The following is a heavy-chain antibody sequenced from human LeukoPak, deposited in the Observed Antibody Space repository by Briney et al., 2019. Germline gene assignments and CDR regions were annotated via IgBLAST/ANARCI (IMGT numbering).Heavy chain of an antibody. CDR2: INSDGSST. J-gene: IGHJ4*02. CDR3: VRGSAYSSSWYLNY. CDR1: GFTFSSCW. D-gene: IGHD6-13*01. V-gene: IGHV3-74*01. Sequence: PGGSLRLSCAASGFTFSSCWMHWVRQAPGKGLVWVSRINSDGSSTSYADSVKGRFTISRDNAKNTLYLQMNSLRAEDTAVYYCVRGSAYSSSWYLNYWGQGTLVTVSS.